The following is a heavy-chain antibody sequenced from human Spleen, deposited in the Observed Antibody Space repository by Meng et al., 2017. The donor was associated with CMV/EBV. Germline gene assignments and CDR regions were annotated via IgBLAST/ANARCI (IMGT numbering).Heavy chain of an antibody. CDR2: ISAYNGNT. CDR1: GYTFTNCG. CDR3: ARVYGSWYLDY. V-gene: IGHV1-18*04. Sequence: CKASGYTFTNCGFSWVRQAPGQGLEWMGWISAYNGNTKYAEKFQGRVTMTTDTLTSTAYMEVRSLRSDDTAVYYCARVYGSWYLDYWGQGTLVTVSS. J-gene: IGHJ4*02. D-gene: IGHD6-13*01.